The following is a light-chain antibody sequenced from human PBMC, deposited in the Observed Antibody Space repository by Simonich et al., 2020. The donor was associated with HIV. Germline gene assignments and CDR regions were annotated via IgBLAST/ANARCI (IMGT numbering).Light chain of an antibody. CDR2: WAS. V-gene: IGKV4-1*01. Sequence: DIVMTQSPDSLAVSLGARATINCKSSQSVLYSSNNMNYLAWYQQKPGQPPKLLIYWASTRESGVPDRFSGSGSGTDFTLTISSLQAEDVAVYYCQQYYTTLYTFGQGTKLEIK. CDR3: QQYYTTLYT. J-gene: IGKJ2*01. CDR1: QSVLYSSNNMNY.